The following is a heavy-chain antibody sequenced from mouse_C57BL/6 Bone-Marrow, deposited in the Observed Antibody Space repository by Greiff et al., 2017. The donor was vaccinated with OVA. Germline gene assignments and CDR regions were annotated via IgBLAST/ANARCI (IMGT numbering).Heavy chain of an antibody. J-gene: IGHJ2*01. Sequence: EVMLVESGGGLVKPGGSLKLSCAASGFTFSSYAMSWVRQTPEKRLEWVATISDGGSYTYYPDNVTGRFTISRDNAKNNLYLQMSHLKSEDTAMYYCARDGMIKRGVYYFDYWGQGTTLTVSS. CDR3: ARDGMIKRGVYYFDY. D-gene: IGHD2-4*01. CDR1: GFTFSSYA. CDR2: ISDGGSYT. V-gene: IGHV5-4*01.